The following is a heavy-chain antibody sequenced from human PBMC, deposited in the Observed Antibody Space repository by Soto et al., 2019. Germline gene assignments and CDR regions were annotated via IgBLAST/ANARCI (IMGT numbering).Heavy chain of an antibody. D-gene: IGHD5-12*01. CDR3: ARAKPFVRVATIIDY. J-gene: IGHJ4*02. CDR2: IPYSSSPM. CDR1: GFTFSSYS. V-gene: IGHV3-48*02. Sequence: PGGSLRLSCAASGFTFSSYSMNWVRQAPGKGLEWVASIPYSSSPMLFGDSVKGRFTISRDNARNSLYLQMNSLRDEDTAVYYCARAKPFVRVATIIDYWGQGTLVTVSS.